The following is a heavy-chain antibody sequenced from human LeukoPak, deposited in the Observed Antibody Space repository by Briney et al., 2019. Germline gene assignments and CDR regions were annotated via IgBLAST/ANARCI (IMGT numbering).Heavy chain of an antibody. CDR3: ARDRVPTYDILTGSFDY. J-gene: IGHJ4*02. V-gene: IGHV1-3*01. Sequence: ASVKVPCKASGYTFTSYAMHWVRQAPGQRLEWMGWINAGNGNTKYSQKFQGRVTITRDTSASTAYMELSSLRSEDTAVYYCARDRVPTYDILTGSFDYWGQGTLVTVSS. CDR1: GYTFTSYA. CDR2: INAGNGNT. D-gene: IGHD3-9*01.